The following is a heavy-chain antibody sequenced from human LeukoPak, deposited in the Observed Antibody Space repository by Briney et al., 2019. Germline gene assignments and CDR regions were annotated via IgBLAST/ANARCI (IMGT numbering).Heavy chain of an antibody. CDR2: IYTSGST. D-gene: IGHD1-26*01. CDR3: ARGIIVGATYYFDY. V-gene: IGHV4-4*07. CDR1: GGSISSYY. Sequence: SETLSLTCTVSGGSISSYYWSWIRQPAGKGLEWIGRIYTSGSTNYNPSLKSRVTMSVDTSKNQFSLKLSSVTAADTAVCYCARGIIVGATYYFDYWGQGTLVTVSS. J-gene: IGHJ4*02.